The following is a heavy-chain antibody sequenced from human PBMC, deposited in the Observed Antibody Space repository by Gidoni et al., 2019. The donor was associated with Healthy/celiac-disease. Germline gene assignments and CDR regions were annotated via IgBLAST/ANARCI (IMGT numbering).Heavy chain of an antibody. CDR3: ARVEEYYGSARYPDY. J-gene: IGHJ4*01. V-gene: IGHV1-69*04. D-gene: IGHD3-10*01. CDR2: MITSLGIA. Sequence: LVQSGAEVKKPGSSVKVSCKASGGTFSSYAISWVRQAPGQGLEWMGRMITSLGIANYAQKFQGRVTITADKSTSTAYMELSSLRAEDTAVYYCARVEEYYGSARYPDYWRHVTLVTFSS. CDR1: GGTFSSYA.